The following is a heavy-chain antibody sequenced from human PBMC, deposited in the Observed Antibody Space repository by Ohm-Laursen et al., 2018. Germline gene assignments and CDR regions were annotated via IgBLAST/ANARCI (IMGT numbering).Heavy chain of an antibody. D-gene: IGHD2-15*01. CDR3: ARGYCSVSGCYLGGAFDI. V-gene: IGHV3-15*05. CDR1: GFTFSNAW. Sequence: SLRLSCTASGFTFSNAWMSWVRQAPGKGLEWVGRIKSKTDGGTTDYAAPVKGRFTISRDDSKNTLYLQMNSLRADDTALYYCARGYCSVSGCYLGGAFDIWGQGTMVSVSS. J-gene: IGHJ3*02. CDR2: IKSKTDGGTT.